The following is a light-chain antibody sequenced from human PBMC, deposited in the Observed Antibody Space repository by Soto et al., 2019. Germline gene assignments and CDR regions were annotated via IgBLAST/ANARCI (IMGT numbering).Light chain of an antibody. J-gene: IGKJ3*01. CDR2: GAS. Sequence: DIQMAQSPSSLSASVGATITITCRASRNINPSLNWYQQKPGKAPKLLIFGASSLQSGVPSRFSGSGSRTDFTLTINSLQPEDFATYCCQQTSAAPFTFGPGTKVDIK. V-gene: IGKV1-39*01. CDR1: RNINPS. CDR3: QQTSAAPFT.